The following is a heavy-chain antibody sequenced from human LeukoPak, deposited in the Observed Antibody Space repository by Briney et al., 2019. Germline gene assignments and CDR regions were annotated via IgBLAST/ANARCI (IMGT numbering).Heavy chain of an antibody. Sequence: KTSETLSLTCTVSGGSISSYYWSWIRQPAGKGLEWIGRIYTSGSTNYNPSLKSRVTMSVDTSKNQFSLKLSSVTAADTAVYYCARDQQEYSSWGYFDYWGQGTLVTVSS. CDR3: ARDQQEYSSWGYFDY. CDR1: GGSISSYY. J-gene: IGHJ4*02. V-gene: IGHV4-4*07. CDR2: IYTSGST. D-gene: IGHD6-6*01.